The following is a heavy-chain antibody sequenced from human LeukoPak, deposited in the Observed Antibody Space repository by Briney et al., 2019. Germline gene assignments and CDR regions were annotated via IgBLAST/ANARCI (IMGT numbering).Heavy chain of an antibody. J-gene: IGHJ6*02. CDR1: GFTVSSNY. CDR3: ASELRITIFGVVKNYYYYGMDV. V-gene: IGHV3-53*01. Sequence: GGSLRLSCAASGFTVSSNYMSWVRQAPGKGLEWVSVIYSGGSTYYADSVKGRFTISRDNSKNTLYLQMNSLRAEDTAVYYCASELRITIFGVVKNYYYYGMDVWGQGTTVTVSS. CDR2: IYSGGST. D-gene: IGHD3-3*01.